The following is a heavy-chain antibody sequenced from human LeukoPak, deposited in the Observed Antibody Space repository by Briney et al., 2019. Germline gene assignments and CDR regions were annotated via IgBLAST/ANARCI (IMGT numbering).Heavy chain of an antibody. CDR2: IYYSGST. D-gene: IGHD6-13*01. CDR3: AYSSSWYRNFDY. V-gene: IGHV4-61*08. Sequence: SETLSLTCTVSGGSISSGGYYWNWIRQPPGKGLEWLGYIYYSGSTNYNPSLKSRVTISVDTSKNQFSLKLSSVTAADTAVYYCAYSSSWYRNFDYWGQGTLVTVSS. J-gene: IGHJ4*02. CDR1: GGSISSGGYY.